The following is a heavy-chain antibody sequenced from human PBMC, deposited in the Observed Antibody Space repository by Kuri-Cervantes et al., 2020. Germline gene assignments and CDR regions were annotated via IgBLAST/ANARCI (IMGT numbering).Heavy chain of an antibody. Sequence: SETLSLTCTVSGGSISSSSYYWSWIRQPPGKGLVWIGYIYYSGSTNYNPSLKSRVTISVDTSKNQLSLKLSSVTAADTAVYYCEREEPPDYYDSSGYRRRGALDIWGQGTMVTVSS. CDR3: EREEPPDYYDSSGYRRRGALDI. CDR1: GGSISSSSYY. J-gene: IGHJ3*02. D-gene: IGHD3-22*01. V-gene: IGHV4-61*01. CDR2: IYYSGST.